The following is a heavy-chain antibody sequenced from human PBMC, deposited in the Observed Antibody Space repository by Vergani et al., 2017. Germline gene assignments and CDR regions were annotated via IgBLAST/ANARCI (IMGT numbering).Heavy chain of an antibody. CDR3: ARGFKEGRGVIITLGVFGY. V-gene: IGHV1-69*06. J-gene: IGHJ4*02. CDR2: IIPSFGTA. CDR1: GGTFSSYA. D-gene: IGHD3-10*01. Sequence: QVQLVQSGAEVKKPGSSVKVSCKASGGTFSSYAISWVRQAPGQGLEWMGGIIPSFGTANYAQKFQGRVTITADKSSSTAYMELSSLRSEDTAVYYCARGFKEGRGVIITLGVFGYWGQGTLVIVSS.